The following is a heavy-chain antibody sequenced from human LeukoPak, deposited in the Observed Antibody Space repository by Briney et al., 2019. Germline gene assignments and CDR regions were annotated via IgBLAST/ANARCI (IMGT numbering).Heavy chain of an antibody. CDR3: ARGSSSSSPNFDY. V-gene: IGHV4-31*03. CDR2: IYYNGST. CDR1: GGSISSGGYY. J-gene: IGHJ4*02. Sequence: SETLSLTCTVSGGSISSGGYYWTWIRQRPEKGLEWIGYIYYNGSTYYNPSLKTRITISADTSKNQFSLKVSSVTAADTDVYYCARGSSSSSPNFDYWGQGTLVTVSS. D-gene: IGHD6-6*01.